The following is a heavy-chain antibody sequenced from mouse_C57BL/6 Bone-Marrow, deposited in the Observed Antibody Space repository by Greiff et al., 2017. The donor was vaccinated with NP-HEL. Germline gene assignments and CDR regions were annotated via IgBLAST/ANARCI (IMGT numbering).Heavy chain of an antibody. V-gene: IGHV1-64*01. CDR2: IHPNSGST. Sequence: QVQLQQPGAELVKPGASVKLSCKASGYTFTSYWMHWVKQRPGQGLEWIGMIHPNSGSTNYNEKFKSKATLTVDKSSSTAYMQLSSLTSEDSAVYYCARRVYDGFYGGYYAMDYWGQGTSVTVSS. CDR3: ARRVYDGFYGGYYAMDY. CDR1: GYTFTSYW. D-gene: IGHD2-3*01. J-gene: IGHJ4*01.